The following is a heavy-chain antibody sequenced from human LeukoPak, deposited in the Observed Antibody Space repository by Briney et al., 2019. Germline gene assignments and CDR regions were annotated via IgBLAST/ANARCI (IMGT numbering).Heavy chain of an antibody. CDR3: ARVRPYDSSGHYYFDY. CDR2: ISAYNGNT. J-gene: IGHJ4*02. V-gene: IGHV1-18*01. D-gene: IGHD3-22*01. CDR1: GYTFTSYG. Sequence: GASVKVSCKASGYTFTSYGISWVRQAPGQGLEWMGWISAYNGNTNYAQKLQGRVTMTTDTSTSTAYMELRSLRSDDTAVYYCARVRPYDSSGHYYFDYWGQGTLVTVSS.